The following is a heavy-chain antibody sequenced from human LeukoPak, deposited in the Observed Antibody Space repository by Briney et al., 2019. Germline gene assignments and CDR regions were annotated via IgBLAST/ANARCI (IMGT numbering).Heavy chain of an antibody. V-gene: IGHV3-23*01. CDR2: ISGSGGST. CDR3: AKDLRITMVRGAFDI. D-gene: IGHD3-10*01. CDR1: GFTFSSYA. J-gene: IGHJ3*02. Sequence: GASLRLSCAASGFTFSSYAMSWVRQAPGKGLEWVSAISGSGGSTYYADSVKGRFTISRDNSKNTLYLQMNSLRAEDTAVYYCAKDLRITMVRGAFDIWGQGTMVTVSS.